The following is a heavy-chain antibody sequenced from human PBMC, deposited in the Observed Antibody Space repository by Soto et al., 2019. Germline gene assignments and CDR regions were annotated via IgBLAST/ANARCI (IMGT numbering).Heavy chain of an antibody. Sequence: VKVSCKASGYTFTVYYMHWVRQAPGQGLEWMGWINPKSGGTMYPQKFQGRVTMTWDTSISTAYMALTRLRSDDTAVYYCARDLAKGGGSAGFDYWGQGTLVTVSS. J-gene: IGHJ4*02. V-gene: IGHV1-2*02. CDR1: GYTFTVYY. D-gene: IGHD1-26*01. CDR2: INPKSGGT. CDR3: ARDLAKGGGSAGFDY.